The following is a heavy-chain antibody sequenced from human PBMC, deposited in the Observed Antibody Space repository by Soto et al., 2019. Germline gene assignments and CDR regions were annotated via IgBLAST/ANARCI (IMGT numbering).Heavy chain of an antibody. V-gene: IGHV3-74*01. D-gene: IGHD6-6*01. CDR3: ASGGSSLNFDS. Sequence: AWGSLRVPCGASWCNFRNLWVQRVRQAPGKGLVWVSWINSDGSSTSYADSVRGRFTISRDNAKNTLYLQMNSLRAEDTAVYYCASGGSSLNFDSWGQGTLVTVSS. J-gene: IGHJ4*02. CDR1: WCNFRNLW. CDR2: INSDGSST.